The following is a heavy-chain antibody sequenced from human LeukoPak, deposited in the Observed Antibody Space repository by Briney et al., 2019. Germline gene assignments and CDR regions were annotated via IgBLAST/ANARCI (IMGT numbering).Heavy chain of an antibody. CDR1: GYTFTAYY. D-gene: IGHD2-15*01. CDR2: INPNTGDT. Sequence: ASVKVSCKASGYTFTAYYMHWVRQAPGQGPEWMGWINPNTGDTKYAQKFQGRVTMTRDTTISTAYLELSRLTSDDTAVYYCASYPRYVSTPPFDYWGQGALVTVSS. J-gene: IGHJ4*02. CDR3: ASYPRYVSTPPFDY. V-gene: IGHV1-2*02.